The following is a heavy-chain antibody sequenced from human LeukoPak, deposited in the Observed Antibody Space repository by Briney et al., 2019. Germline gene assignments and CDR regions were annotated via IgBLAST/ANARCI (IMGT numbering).Heavy chain of an antibody. V-gene: IGHV4-61*02. Sequence: PSQTLSLTCTVSGGSISSGGYYWSWIRQSAGKGLEWIGRVYSSGTTNYNPTLESRVTISVDTSKNQFSLKLSSVTAADTAVYYCARDLSGSSCYWGQGTLVTVSS. CDR2: VYSSGTT. D-gene: IGHD1-26*01. J-gene: IGHJ4*02. CDR1: GGSISSGGYY. CDR3: ARDLSGSSCY.